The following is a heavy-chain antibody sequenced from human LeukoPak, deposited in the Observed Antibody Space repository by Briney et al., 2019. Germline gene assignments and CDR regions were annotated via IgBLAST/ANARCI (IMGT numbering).Heavy chain of an antibody. V-gene: IGHV1-24*01. Sequence: GASVKVSCKVSGYTLTELSMHWVRQAPGKGLEWMGGFDPEDGETIYAQKFQGRVTMTEDTSTDTAYMELSSLRSEDTAVYYCAYGDYGYDAFDIWGQGTMVTVSS. CDR1: GYTLTELS. CDR2: FDPEDGET. CDR3: AYGDYGYDAFDI. J-gene: IGHJ3*02. D-gene: IGHD4-17*01.